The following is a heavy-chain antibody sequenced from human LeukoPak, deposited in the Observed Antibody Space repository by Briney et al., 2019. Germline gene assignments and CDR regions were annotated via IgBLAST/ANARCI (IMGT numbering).Heavy chain of an antibody. CDR2: IYYSGST. CDR1: GGSISSYY. Sequence: SQTLSFTCTVPGGSISSYYWSWIRQPPGNGLEWIGYIYYSGSTNYNPSLKSRVTISVDTSKTQFSLKLSSVTAADTVVYYCARDLGYDFWSPGYWGQGTLVNVSS. CDR3: ARDLGYDFWSPGY. J-gene: IGHJ4*02. D-gene: IGHD3-3*01. V-gene: IGHV4-59*01.